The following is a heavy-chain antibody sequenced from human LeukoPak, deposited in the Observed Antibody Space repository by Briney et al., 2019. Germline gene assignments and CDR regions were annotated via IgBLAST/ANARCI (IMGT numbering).Heavy chain of an antibody. V-gene: IGHV1-8*02. CDR1: GYTFTGYY. D-gene: IGHD1-26*01. J-gene: IGHJ4*02. CDR3: ARGRGWELLFRSRTFDY. CDR2: MNPNSGNT. Sequence: ASVKVSCKASGYTFTGYYMHWVRQATGQGLEWMGWMNPNSGNTGYAQKFQGRVTMTRNTSISTAYMELSSLRSEDTAVYYCARGRGWELLFRSRTFDYWGQGTLVTVSS.